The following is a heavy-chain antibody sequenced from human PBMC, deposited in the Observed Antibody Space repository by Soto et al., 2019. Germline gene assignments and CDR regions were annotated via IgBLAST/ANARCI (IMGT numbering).Heavy chain of an antibody. CDR3: ARPFKSSGRFDY. CDR1: GYSFTSYF. Sequence: GESLKISCKGSGYSFTSYFVGWVRQMPGKGLEWMGIIYPGDSDTRYSPSFQGQVTISADKSIRTAYLQWSSLKASDTAMYYCARPFKSSGRFDYWGQGTPVTVSS. CDR2: IYPGDSDT. V-gene: IGHV5-51*01. J-gene: IGHJ4*02. D-gene: IGHD6-19*01.